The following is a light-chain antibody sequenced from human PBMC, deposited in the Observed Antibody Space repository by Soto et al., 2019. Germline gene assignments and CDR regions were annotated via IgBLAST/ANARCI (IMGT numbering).Light chain of an antibody. V-gene: IGLV1-44*01. CDR3: AAWDDSLNGFV. Sequence: QSALTQPPSASGTPGQRVTISCSGSSSNIGSNTIHWYQQLPGTAPKLLIHSDDKLPSGVPDRFSGSKSGTSGSLAISGLQSGDEADYYCAAWDDSLNGFVFVAGTKVTVL. J-gene: IGLJ1*01. CDR1: SSNIGSNT. CDR2: SDD.